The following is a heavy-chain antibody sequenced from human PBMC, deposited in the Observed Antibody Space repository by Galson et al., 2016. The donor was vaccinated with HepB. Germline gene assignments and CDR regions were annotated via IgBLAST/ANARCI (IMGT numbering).Heavy chain of an antibody. J-gene: IGHJ3*02. Sequence: SVKVSCKASGYTFTSYDINWVRQATGQGLEWMGWMNPNSGNTNLAQNFQGRLTMTRDTSISTAYMELSILRSEDPAVYFCARGGGWGYCTNGVCSPHALDIWGQGTMVTVSS. D-gene: IGHD2-8*01. CDR2: MNPNSGNT. V-gene: IGHV1-8*01. CDR1: GYTFTSYD. CDR3: ARGGGWGYCTNGVCSPHALDI.